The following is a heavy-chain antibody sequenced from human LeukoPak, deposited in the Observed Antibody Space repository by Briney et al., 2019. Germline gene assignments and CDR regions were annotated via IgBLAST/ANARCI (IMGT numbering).Heavy chain of an antibody. Sequence: PSETLSLTCTVSGGSISSYYWSWIRQPPGKGLEWIGYIYYSGSTNYNPSLKSRVTISVDTSKNQFSLELSSVTAADTAVYYCARWGSITTARFDYWGQGTLVTVPS. CDR2: IYYSGST. CDR3: ARWGSITTARFDY. V-gene: IGHV4-59*01. CDR1: GGSISSYY. J-gene: IGHJ4*02. D-gene: IGHD3-16*01.